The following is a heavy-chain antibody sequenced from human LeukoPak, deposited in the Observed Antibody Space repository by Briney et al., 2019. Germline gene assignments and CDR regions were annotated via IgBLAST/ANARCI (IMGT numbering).Heavy chain of an antibody. D-gene: IGHD6-13*01. J-gene: IGHJ5*02. CDR3: ARVGRSFIAAAGNEFDP. CDR2: IYYSGST. CDR1: GGSIGSGGYY. Sequence: SETLSLTCTVSGGSIGSGGYYWSWIRQHPGKGLEWIGYIYYSGSTYYNPSLKSRVTISVDTSKNQFSLKLSSVTAADTAVYYCARVGRSFIAAAGNEFDPWGQGTLVTVSS. V-gene: IGHV4-31*03.